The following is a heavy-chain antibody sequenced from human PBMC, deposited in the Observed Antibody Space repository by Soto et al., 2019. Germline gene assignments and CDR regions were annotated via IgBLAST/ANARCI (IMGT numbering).Heavy chain of an antibody. V-gene: IGHV3-30-3*01. CDR2: ISYDGSNK. CDR1: GFTFSSYA. J-gene: IGHJ4*02. Sequence: GGSLRLSCAASGFTFSSYAMHWVRQAPGKGLERVAVISYDGSNKYYADSVKGRFTISRDNSKNTLYLQMNSLRAEDTAVYYCARPPAAYSSSWYTEFDYWGQGTLVTVSS. CDR3: ARPPAAYSSSWYTEFDY. D-gene: IGHD6-13*01.